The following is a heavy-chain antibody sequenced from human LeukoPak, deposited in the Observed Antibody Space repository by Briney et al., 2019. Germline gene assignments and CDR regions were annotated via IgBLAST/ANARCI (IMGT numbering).Heavy chain of an antibody. D-gene: IGHD2-15*01. CDR3: ARAYCSGGSFFWSYMDV. CDR1: GYTFTSYD. CDR2: MNPNSGNT. V-gene: IGHV1-8*01. Sequence: ASVKVSCKASGYTFTSYDINWVRQATGQGLEWMGWMNPNSGNTGYAQKFQGRVTMTRNTSISTAYMELSSLRSEDTAVYYCARAYCSGGSFFWSYMDVWGKGTTVTVSS. J-gene: IGHJ6*03.